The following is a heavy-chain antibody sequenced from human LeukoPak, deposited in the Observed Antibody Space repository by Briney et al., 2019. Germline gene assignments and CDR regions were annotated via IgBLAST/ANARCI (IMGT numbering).Heavy chain of an antibody. CDR3: ARAANYYDSSGLGR. CDR2: INAGNGNT. D-gene: IGHD3-22*01. J-gene: IGHJ4*02. CDR1: GYTFTSYA. V-gene: IGHV1-3*01. Sequence: ASVKVSCKASGYTFTSYAMHWMRQAPGQRLEWMGWINAGNGNTKYSQKFQGRVTITRDTSASTAYMELSSLRSEDTAVYYCARAANYYDSSGLGRWGQGTLVTVSS.